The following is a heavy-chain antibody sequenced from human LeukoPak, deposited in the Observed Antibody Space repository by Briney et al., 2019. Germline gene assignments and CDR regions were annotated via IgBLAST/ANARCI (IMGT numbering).Heavy chain of an antibody. CDR1: GFIVSSNY. V-gene: IGHV3-53*05. CDR2: IYSGGST. Sequence: GGSLRLSCAASGFIVSSNYMSWVRQAPGKGLEWVSVIYSGGSTYYADSVKGRFTISRDNSKNTLYLQMNSLRAEDTAVYFCTRDSALLGVAFDLWGQGTVVTVSS. CDR3: TRDSALLGVAFDL. D-gene: IGHD2-15*01. J-gene: IGHJ3*01.